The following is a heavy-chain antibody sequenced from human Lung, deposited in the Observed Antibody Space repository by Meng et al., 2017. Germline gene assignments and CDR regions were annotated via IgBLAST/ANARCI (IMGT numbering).Heavy chain of an antibody. V-gene: IGHV3-74*01. D-gene: IGHD1-1*01. J-gene: IGHJ1*01. CDR2: INRDGTKP. CDR3: TNDRLNH. Sequence: EVQLVESGGGLVPPGGSLRLSCAASGLTFTDHWMHWVRQGPGKGLVWVSRINRDGTKPTYADSVKGRFTISRDNAKNTLYLQMNNLRAEDAAFYYCTNDRLNHWGQGALVTVSS. CDR1: GLTFTDHW.